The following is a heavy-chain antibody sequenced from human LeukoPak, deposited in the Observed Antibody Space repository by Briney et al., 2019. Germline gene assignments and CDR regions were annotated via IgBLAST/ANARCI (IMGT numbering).Heavy chain of an antibody. CDR1: GFTFSSFA. CDR3: AGYFCSGGSCYRYFDY. V-gene: IGHV3-23*01. J-gene: IGHJ4*02. D-gene: IGHD2-15*01. CDR2: LSGSGGST. Sequence: QPGGSLRLTCAASGFTFSSFAMNWVRQAPGKGLEWVSALSGSGGSTYYADSVKGRFTISRDNSKNTLYLQMNSLRPEDTAVYYCAGYFCSGGSCYRYFDYWGQGTLVTASS.